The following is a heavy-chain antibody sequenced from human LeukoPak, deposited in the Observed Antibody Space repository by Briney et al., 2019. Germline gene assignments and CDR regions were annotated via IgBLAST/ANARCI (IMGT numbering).Heavy chain of an antibody. J-gene: IGHJ3*02. V-gene: IGHV3-48*04. CDR2: ISSSSSTI. D-gene: IGHD3-3*01. CDR3: ARASGHDAFDI. Sequence: GGSLRLSCAASGFTFSSYSMNWVRQAPGKGLEWDSYISSSSSTIYYADSVKGRFTISRDNAKNSLYLQMNSLRAEDTAVYYCARASGHDAFDIWGQGTMVTVSS. CDR1: GFTFSSYS.